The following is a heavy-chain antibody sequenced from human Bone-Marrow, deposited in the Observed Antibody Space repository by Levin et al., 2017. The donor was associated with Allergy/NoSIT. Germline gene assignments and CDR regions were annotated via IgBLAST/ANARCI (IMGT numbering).Heavy chain of an antibody. J-gene: IGHJ5*02. CDR2: IYYSGST. D-gene: IGHD6-19*01. CDR1: GGSISNYY. V-gene: IGHV4-59*08. CDR3: ARHPCAGYSSGCHNWFDP. Sequence: SETLSLTCAVSGGSISNYYWSWIRQPPGKGLEWIGYIYYSGSTNYNPSLKSRVTISVDTSNNQFSLRLSSVTAADTAVYYCARHPCAGYSSGCHNWFDPWGQGTLVTVSS.